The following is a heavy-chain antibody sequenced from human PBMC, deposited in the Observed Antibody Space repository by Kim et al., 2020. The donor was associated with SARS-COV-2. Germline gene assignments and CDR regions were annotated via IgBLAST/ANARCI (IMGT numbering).Heavy chain of an antibody. J-gene: IGHJ5*02. CDR1: GGSISSYY. Sequence: SETLSRTCTVSGGSISSYYWSWIRQPPGKGLEWIGYIYYSGSANYNPSLKSRVTMSVDTSKNQFSLKLSSVTAADTAVYYCARNPKTYYYGSGTPGWFDPWGQGTLVTVSS. CDR3: ARNPKTYYYGSGTPGWFDP. V-gene: IGHV4-59*01. CDR2: IYYSGSA. D-gene: IGHD3-10*01.